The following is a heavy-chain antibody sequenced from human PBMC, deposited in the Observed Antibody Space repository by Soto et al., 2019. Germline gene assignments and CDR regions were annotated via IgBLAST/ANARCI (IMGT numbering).Heavy chain of an antibody. V-gene: IGHV3-7*03. Sequence: PGGSLRLSCAASGFTFSSYWMSWVRQAPGKGLEWVANIKQDGSEKYYVDSVKGRFTISRGNAKNSLCLQMNSLRAEDTAVYYCAREQWLPHYYFDYWGQGTLVTVSS. D-gene: IGHD6-19*01. CDR1: GFTFSSYW. CDR2: IKQDGSEK. J-gene: IGHJ4*02. CDR3: AREQWLPHYYFDY.